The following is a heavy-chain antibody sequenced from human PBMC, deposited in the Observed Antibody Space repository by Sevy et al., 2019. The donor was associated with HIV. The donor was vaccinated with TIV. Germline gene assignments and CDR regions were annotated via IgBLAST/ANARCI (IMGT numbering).Heavy chain of an antibody. J-gene: IGHJ4*02. V-gene: IGHV3-53*01. Sequence: GGSLRLSCAASGFTVSSNYMSWVRQAPGKGLEWVSVIYSGGSTYYADPVKGRFTISRDNSKNTLYLQMNSLRAEDTAVYYCARVGDSGYARPGRYFDYWGQGTLVTVSS. D-gene: IGHD5-12*01. CDR2: IYSGGST. CDR1: GFTVSSNY. CDR3: ARVGDSGYARPGRYFDY.